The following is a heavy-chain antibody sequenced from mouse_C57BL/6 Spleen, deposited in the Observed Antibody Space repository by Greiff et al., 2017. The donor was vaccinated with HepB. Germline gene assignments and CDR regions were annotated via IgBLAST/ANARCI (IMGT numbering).Heavy chain of an antibody. V-gene: IGHV1-50*01. D-gene: IGHD1-1*01. J-gene: IGHJ2*01. CDR3: ARNGPYGSSSGTFDY. Sequence: QVQLQQPGAELVKPGASVSLSSRAPGYTFTSYWMQWVNQRPGQGLEWIGEFDPSDSYTNYNQKFKGKATLTVDTSSSTAYMQLSSLTSEDSAVYYCARNGPYGSSSGTFDYWGQGTTLTVSS. CDR1: GYTFTSYW. CDR2: FDPSDSYT.